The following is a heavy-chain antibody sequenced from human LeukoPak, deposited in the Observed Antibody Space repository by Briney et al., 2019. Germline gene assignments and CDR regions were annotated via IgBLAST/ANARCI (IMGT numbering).Heavy chain of an antibody. V-gene: IGHV4-34*01. J-gene: IGHJ4*02. D-gene: IGHD3-10*01. CDR3: ARVKAYYYGSGSYYNPFDY. Sequence: SETLSLTCAVYGGSFSGYYWSWIRQPPGKGLEWIGEINHSGSTNYNPSLKSRVTISVDTSKNQFSLKLSSVTAADTAVYYCARVKAYYYGSGSYYNPFDYWGQGTLVTVSS. CDR1: GGSFSGYY. CDR2: INHSGST.